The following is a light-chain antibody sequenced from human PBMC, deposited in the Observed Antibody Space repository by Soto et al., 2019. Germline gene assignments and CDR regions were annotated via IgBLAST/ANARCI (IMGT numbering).Light chain of an antibody. V-gene: IGKV3-11*01. CDR1: QSVSSY. J-gene: IGKJ1*01. CDR3: QQTSAFPRT. Sequence: EIVLTQSPPTLSLSPGARAPLSCRASQSVSSYLAWYQQKPGQAPRLLIYDASNRATGIPARFSGSGSGTDFTLTISSLQPEDFATYYCQQTSAFPRTFGQGTKVDIK. CDR2: DAS.